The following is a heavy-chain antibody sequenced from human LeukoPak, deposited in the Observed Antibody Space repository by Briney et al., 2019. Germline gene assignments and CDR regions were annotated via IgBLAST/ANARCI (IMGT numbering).Heavy chain of an antibody. CDR3: ARDSRFGEYHFDY. Sequence: ASVKVSCKASRGTFSSYAISWVRQAPGQGLEWMGWINPNSGGTNYAQKFQGRVTMTRDTSISTAYMELSRLRSDDTAVYYCARDSRFGEYHFDYWGQGTLVTVSS. V-gene: IGHV1-2*02. CDR2: INPNSGGT. J-gene: IGHJ4*02. CDR1: RGTFSSYA. D-gene: IGHD3-10*01.